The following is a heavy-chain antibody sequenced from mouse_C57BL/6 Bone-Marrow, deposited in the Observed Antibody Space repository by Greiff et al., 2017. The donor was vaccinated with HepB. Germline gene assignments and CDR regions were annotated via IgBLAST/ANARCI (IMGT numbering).Heavy chain of an antibody. J-gene: IGHJ3*01. Sequence: QVQLQQPGAELVKPGDSVKLSCKASGYTFTSYWMHWVEQRPGQGLEWIGMIHTNSGSTNYNETLKSEATLTVDKSSSTAYMQLSSLTSEDSAVYYCASGTPFAYWCQGTLVTVSA. V-gene: IGHV1-64*01. CDR1: GYTFTSYW. CDR3: ASGTPFAY. CDR2: IHTNSGST. D-gene: IGHD3-3*01.